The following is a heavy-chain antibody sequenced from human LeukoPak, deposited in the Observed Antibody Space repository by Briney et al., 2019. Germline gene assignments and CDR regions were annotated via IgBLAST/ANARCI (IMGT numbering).Heavy chain of an antibody. CDR3: ARGLTLRNYDFWSGYYPNGMDV. CDR1: GGSVKTYY. V-gene: IGHV4-59*02. J-gene: IGHJ6*02. D-gene: IGHD3-3*01. CDR2: ANYRGYA. Sequence: PSETLSLTCTVSGGSVKTYYWSWIRQPPGKGLEWIGFANYRGYASHSPSLKNRVTVSVDTSKNQFSLQLRSVTAADTAVYYCARGLTLRNYDFWSGYYPNGMDVWGQGTTVTVSS.